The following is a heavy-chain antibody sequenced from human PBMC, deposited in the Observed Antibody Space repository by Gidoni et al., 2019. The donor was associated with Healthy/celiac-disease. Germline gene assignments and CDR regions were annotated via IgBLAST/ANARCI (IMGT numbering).Heavy chain of an antibody. CDR3: ARRSGYGYVSDY. V-gene: IGHV4-34*01. CDR1: GGSFSGYY. J-gene: IGHJ4*02. CDR2: INHSGST. Sequence: QVQLQQWGAGLLKPSETLSLTCAVYGGSFSGYYWSWIRQPPGKGLEWIGEINHSGSTNYNPSLKSRVTISVDTSKNQFSLKLSSVTAADTAVDYCARRSGYGYVSDYWGQGTLVTVSS. D-gene: IGHD5-18*01.